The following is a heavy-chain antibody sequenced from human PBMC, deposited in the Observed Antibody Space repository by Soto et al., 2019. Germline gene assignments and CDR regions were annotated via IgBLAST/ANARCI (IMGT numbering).Heavy chain of an antibody. Sequence: QVQLVQSGAEVKKPGASVKVSCKASGYNFINYDINWVRQAPGQGLVWVGWMNPDSGNTDYAQNFQGRVTMAGNTSISSVYMELSSLTSEDTAVYYCARRRGSNGWFDLWGQGTLVTVSS. CDR1: GYNFINYD. CDR3: ARRRGSNGWFDL. J-gene: IGHJ5*02. V-gene: IGHV1-8*01. CDR2: MNPDSGNT. D-gene: IGHD2-8*01.